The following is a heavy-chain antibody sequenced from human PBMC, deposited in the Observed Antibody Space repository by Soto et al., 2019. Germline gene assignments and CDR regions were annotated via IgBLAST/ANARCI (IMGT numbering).Heavy chain of an antibody. D-gene: IGHD4-4*01. CDR2: ISSSGSTI. J-gene: IGHJ6*02. Sequence: LRLSCAASGFTFSSYEMNWVRQAPGKGLEWVSYISSSGSTIYYADSVKGRFTISRDNAKNSLYLQMNSLRAEDTAVYYCASLQADYYGMDVWGQGTTVTVSS. CDR3: ASLQADYYGMDV. V-gene: IGHV3-48*03. CDR1: GFTFSSYE.